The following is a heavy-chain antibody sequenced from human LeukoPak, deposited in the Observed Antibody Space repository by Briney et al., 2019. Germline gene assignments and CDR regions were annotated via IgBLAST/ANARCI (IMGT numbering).Heavy chain of an antibody. V-gene: IGHV4-34*01. D-gene: IGHD2-15*01. CDR3: ARVWDCSGGSCYSAFDS. Sequence: KPSETLSLTCAVYGGSFSDYYWSWIRQPPGKGLEWIGEINHSGSTNYNPSLKSRVTISVDTSKNQFSLKLSSVTAADTAVYYCARVWDCSGGSCYSAFDSWGQGTLVTVSS. CDR1: GGSFSDYY. CDR2: INHSGST. J-gene: IGHJ4*02.